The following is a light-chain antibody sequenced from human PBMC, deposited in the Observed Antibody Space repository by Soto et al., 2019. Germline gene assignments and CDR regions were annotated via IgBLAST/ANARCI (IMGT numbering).Light chain of an antibody. CDR3: QVWDSSSDHRL. CDR2: YDD. J-gene: IGLJ3*02. CDR1: NIGSKA. V-gene: IGLV3-21*04. Sequence: SYELTQPPSVSVAPGKTAGMTCGGDNIGSKAVHWYQQKPGQAPVLVIYYDDRRPSGIPERFSGSNSGNTATLTISRVEAGDEADYYCQVWDSSSDHRLFGGGTTLTVL.